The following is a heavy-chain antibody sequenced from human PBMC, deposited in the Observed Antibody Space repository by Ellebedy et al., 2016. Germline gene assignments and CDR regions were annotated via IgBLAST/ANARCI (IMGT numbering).Heavy chain of an antibody. D-gene: IGHD5-18*01. V-gene: IGHV3-23*01. CDR3: AKGGVGRNNYGDY. Sequence: GESLKISCAASGFTFSSFAMSWVRQAPGKGLEWVAIILSSGGRTNYADSVKGRFTVSRDDSQKTLYLQMNSLSVEDTAVYYCAKGGVGRNNYGDYWGQGTLVTVSS. CDR2: ILSSGGRT. CDR1: GFTFSSFA. J-gene: IGHJ4*02.